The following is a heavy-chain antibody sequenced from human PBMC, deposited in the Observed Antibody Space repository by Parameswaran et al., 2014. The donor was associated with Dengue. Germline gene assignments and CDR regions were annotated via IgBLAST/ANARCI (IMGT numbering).Heavy chain of an antibody. D-gene: IGHD3-22*01. Sequence: VRQMPGKGLEWMGIIYPGDSDTRYSPSFQGQVTISADKSISTAYLQWSSLKASDTAMYYCAREGGYYDSSGYYFTPIDYWGPGNPGHRLL. CDR3: AREGGYYDSSGYYFTPIDY. J-gene: IGHJ4*02. CDR2: IYPGDSDT. V-gene: IGHV5-51*01.